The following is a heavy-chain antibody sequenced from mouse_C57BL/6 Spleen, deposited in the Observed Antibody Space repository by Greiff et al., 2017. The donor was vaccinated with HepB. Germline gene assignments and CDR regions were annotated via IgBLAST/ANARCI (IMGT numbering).Heavy chain of an antibody. CDR1: GYAFSSYW. D-gene: IGHD1-1*01. Sequence: VQLVESGAELVKPGASVKISCKASGYAFSSYWMNWVKQRPGKGLEWIGQIYPGDGDTNYNGKFKGKATLTADTSSSTAYMQLSSLTYEDSAVYFCARRKPLLRDYAMDYWGQGTSVTVSS. CDR3: ARRKPLLRDYAMDY. V-gene: IGHV1-80*01. J-gene: IGHJ4*01. CDR2: IYPGDGDT.